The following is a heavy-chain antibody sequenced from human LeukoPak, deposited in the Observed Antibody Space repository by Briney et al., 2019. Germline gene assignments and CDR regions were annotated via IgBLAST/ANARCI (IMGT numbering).Heavy chain of an antibody. CDR1: GGSISSYY. V-gene: IGHV4-59*01. CDR3: ARVVHRSGSYYDFDY. CDR2: IYYSGGT. J-gene: IGHJ4*02. Sequence: PSETLSLTCTVSGGSISSYYWSWIRQPPGKGLEWIGYIYYSGGTNYNPSLKSRVTISVDTSKNQFSLKLSSVTAADTAVYYCARVVHRSGSYYDFDYWGQGTLVTVSS. D-gene: IGHD1-26*01.